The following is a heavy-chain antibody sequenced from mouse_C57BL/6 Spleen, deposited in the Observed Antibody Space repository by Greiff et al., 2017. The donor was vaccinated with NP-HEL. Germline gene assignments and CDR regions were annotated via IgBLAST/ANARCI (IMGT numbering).Heavy chain of an antibody. V-gene: IGHV5-17*01. Sequence: EVQGVESGGGLVKPGGSLKLSCAASGFTFSDYGMHWVRQAPEKGLEWVAYISSGSSTIYYADTVKGRFTISRDNAKNTLFLQMTSLRSEDTAMYYCARPFSGSSYDWYFDVWGTGTTVTVSS. J-gene: IGHJ1*03. D-gene: IGHD1-1*01. CDR3: ARPFSGSSYDWYFDV. CDR1: GFTFSDYG. CDR2: ISSGSSTI.